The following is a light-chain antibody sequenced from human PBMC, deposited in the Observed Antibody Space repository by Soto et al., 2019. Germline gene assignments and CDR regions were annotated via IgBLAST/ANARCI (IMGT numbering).Light chain of an antibody. V-gene: IGKV3-15*01. Sequence: EIEMTQSPATLSLAPGERVTLSCRASESVSTNLAWYQQKAGQAPRLLIYGASTRATGIPARFSGSGSGTEFTLTISSLQSEDFAVYYCQQYNNWPRITFGQGTRLEIK. J-gene: IGKJ5*01. CDR1: ESVSTN. CDR3: QQYNNWPRIT. CDR2: GAS.